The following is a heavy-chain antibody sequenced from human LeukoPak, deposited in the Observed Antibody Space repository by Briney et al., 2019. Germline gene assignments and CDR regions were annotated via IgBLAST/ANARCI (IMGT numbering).Heavy chain of an antibody. CDR1: GGTFSSYA. Sequence: VASVKVSCKASGGTFSSYAISWVRQAPGQGLEWMGRIIPILGIANYAQKFQGRVTITADKSTSTAYMELSSLRSEDTAVYYCARVRSSGGVDVWGQGTTVIVFS. CDR2: IIPILGIA. D-gene: IGHD6-19*01. CDR3: ARVRSSGGVDV. J-gene: IGHJ6*02. V-gene: IGHV1-69*04.